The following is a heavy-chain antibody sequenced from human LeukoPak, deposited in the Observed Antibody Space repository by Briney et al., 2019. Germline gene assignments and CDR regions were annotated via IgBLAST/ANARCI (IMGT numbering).Heavy chain of an antibody. J-gene: IGHJ5*02. CDR3: ARGRYCSGGSCYRFGFDP. V-gene: IGHV4-34*01. D-gene: IGHD2-15*01. Sequence: SETLSLTCAVYGGSFSGYYWSWIRQPPGKGLEWIGEINHSGSTNYNPSLKSRVTISVDTSKNQFSLKLSSVTAADTAVYYRARGRYCSGGSCYRFGFDPWGQGTLVTVSS. CDR2: INHSGST. CDR1: GGSFSGYY.